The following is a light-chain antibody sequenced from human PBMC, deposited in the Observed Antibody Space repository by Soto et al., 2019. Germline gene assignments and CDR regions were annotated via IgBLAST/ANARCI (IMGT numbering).Light chain of an antibody. Sequence: IQMTQSPSSVSASVGDRVTITCRASQDISSLLAWYQHKPGQAPKLLIYSATSLQSAVSSRFSGSESGTEFTLTISSLQPADFATYYCQQADTFPFNFGRGTKV. J-gene: IGKJ3*01. CDR2: SAT. CDR1: QDISSL. V-gene: IGKV1-12*01. CDR3: QQADTFPFN.